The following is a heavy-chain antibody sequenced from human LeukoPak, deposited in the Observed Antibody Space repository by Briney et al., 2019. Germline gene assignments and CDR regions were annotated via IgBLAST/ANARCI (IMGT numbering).Heavy chain of an antibody. CDR1: GFTFSSYW. D-gene: IGHD6-6*01. J-gene: IGHJ4*02. Sequence: GGSLRLSCAASGFTFSSYWMSWVRQAPGKGLEWVANIKQDGSEKYYVDSVKGRSTISRDNTKNSLYLQMNSLRSEDTAVYYCARAWYGAARGDYWGQGTLVTVSS. V-gene: IGHV3-7*03. CDR3: ARAWYGAARGDY. CDR2: IKQDGSEK.